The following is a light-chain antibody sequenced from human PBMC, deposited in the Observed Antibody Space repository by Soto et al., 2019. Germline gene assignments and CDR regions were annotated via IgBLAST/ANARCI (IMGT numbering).Light chain of an antibody. J-gene: IGLJ1*01. V-gene: IGLV2-14*01. CDR3: SSYTSSSRV. CDR2: DVS. Sequence: QSALTQPASVSGSPGQSITISCTGTSSDVGGYNYVSCYQQHPGKAPKLMIYDVSNRPSGVSNRFSGSKSGNTASLTISGLQAEDEADYYCSSYTSSSRVFGTGTKVTVL. CDR1: SSDVGGYNY.